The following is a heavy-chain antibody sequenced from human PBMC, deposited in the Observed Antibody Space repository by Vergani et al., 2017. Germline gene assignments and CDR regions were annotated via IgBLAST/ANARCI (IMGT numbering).Heavy chain of an antibody. D-gene: IGHD5-18*01. Sequence: EVQLVESGGGLVKPGGSLRLSCAASGFTFSSYSMNWVRQAPGKGLEWVSSISSSSSYIYYADSVKGRFTISRDNAKNSLYLQMNSLRAEDTAVYYCARAVDTAMVYFDYWGQGTLVTVSS. CDR1: GFTFSSYS. J-gene: IGHJ4*02. V-gene: IGHV3-21*01. CDR3: ARAVDTAMVYFDY. CDR2: ISSSSSYI.